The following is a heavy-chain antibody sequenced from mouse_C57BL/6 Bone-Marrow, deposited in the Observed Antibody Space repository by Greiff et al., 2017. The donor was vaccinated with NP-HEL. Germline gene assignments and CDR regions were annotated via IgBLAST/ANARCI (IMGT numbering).Heavy chain of an antibody. J-gene: IGHJ1*03. Sequence: EVMLVESGEGLVKPGGSLKLSCAASGFTFSSYAMSWIRQTPEKRLEWVAYISSGGDYIYYADTVKGRFTISRDNARNTLYLQMSSLKSEDTAMYYCTRAPYGGYFDVWGTGTTVTVSS. D-gene: IGHD2-10*02. CDR2: ISSGGDYI. CDR1: GFTFSSYA. CDR3: TRAPYGGYFDV. V-gene: IGHV5-9-1*02.